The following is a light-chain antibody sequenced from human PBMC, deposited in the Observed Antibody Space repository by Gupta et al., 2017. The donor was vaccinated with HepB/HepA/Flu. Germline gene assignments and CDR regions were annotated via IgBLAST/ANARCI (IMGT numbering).Light chain of an antibody. Sequence: QSVLTQPPSASATTGQRVTISCSGSSSNIGSNTVHWYQQLPGTALKLLIYRSDERPSGVPDRFSGSKSGTSASLAISGLQAEDEADYYCAAWDGSLNGVVFGGGTKLTVL. CDR3: AAWDGSLNGVV. V-gene: IGLV1-44*01. CDR1: SSNIGSNT. CDR2: RSD. J-gene: IGLJ3*02.